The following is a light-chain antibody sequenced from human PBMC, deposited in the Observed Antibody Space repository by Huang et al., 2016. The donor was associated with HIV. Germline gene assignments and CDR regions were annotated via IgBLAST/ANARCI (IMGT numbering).Light chain of an antibody. J-gene: IGKJ1*01. Sequence: DFQVTQSPFSLSASVGDRVTITCRAGQNINSYLNWYQQKPGKAPIHLIYAASSLQSVVQSKLSGSGAEAHLTLTVSSLEHEELATYYCLQTYNTPPTFGQENKV. V-gene: IGKV1-39*01. CDR2: AAS. CDR3: LQTYNTPPT. CDR1: QNINSY.